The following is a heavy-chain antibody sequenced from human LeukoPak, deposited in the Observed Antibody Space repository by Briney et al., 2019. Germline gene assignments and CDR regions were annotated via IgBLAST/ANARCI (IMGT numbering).Heavy chain of an antibody. CDR1: GFTFSNYW. V-gene: IGHV3-74*01. J-gene: IGHJ6*03. CDR2: INSDGSST. CDR3: AKDGGEYYDILTGYYPRLYYMDV. Sequence: GGSLRLSCAASGFTFSNYWMHWVRQAPGKGLVWVSHINSDGSSTGYADSVKGRFTISRDNSKNTLYLQMNSLRAEDTAVYYCAKDGGEYYDILTGYYPRLYYMDVWGKGTTVTISS. D-gene: IGHD3-9*01.